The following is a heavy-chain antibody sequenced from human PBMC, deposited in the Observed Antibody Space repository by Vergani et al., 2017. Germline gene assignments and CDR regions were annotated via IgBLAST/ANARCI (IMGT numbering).Heavy chain of an antibody. Sequence: VQLVESGGGVVQPGRSLRLSCAASGFTFSSYWMSWVRQAPGKGLEWVANIKQDGSEKYYVDSVKGRFTISRDNAKNSLYLQMNSLRAEDTAVYYCARDLPLIVVVPAAITAYYYYYMDVWGKGTTVTVSS. J-gene: IGHJ6*03. CDR3: ARDLPLIVVVPAAITAYYYYYMDV. CDR1: GFTFSSYW. V-gene: IGHV3-7*01. CDR2: IKQDGSEK. D-gene: IGHD2-2*02.